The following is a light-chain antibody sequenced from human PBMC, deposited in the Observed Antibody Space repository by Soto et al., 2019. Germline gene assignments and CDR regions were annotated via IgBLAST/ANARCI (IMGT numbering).Light chain of an antibody. J-gene: IGKJ2*01. V-gene: IGKV3-20*01. Sequence: EIVLTQSPGTLSLSPGERATLSCRASQSVSSGYLAWYQQKPGQAPRLLIYGASSRATGIPDRFSGSGSGTDFTLTISRLETEDFAVYYCQQYCSSPPYTFGQGTKLEIK. CDR3: QQYCSSPPYT. CDR1: QSVSSGY. CDR2: GAS.